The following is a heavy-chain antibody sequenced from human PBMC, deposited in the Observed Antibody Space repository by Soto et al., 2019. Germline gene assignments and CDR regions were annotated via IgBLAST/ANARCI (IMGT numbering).Heavy chain of an antibody. CDR3: ARDSPPVAY. CDR2: ISAYNGNT. Sequence: QVQLVQSGAEVKKPGASVKVSCKASGYTFTSYGISWVRQAPGQGLEWMGWISAYNGNTNYAPKVQGXXTXPTDTSTSTAYMALRSLRSDDTAVYYCARDSPPVAYWGQGTLGTVSS. CDR1: GYTFTSYG. J-gene: IGHJ4*02. V-gene: IGHV1-18*01.